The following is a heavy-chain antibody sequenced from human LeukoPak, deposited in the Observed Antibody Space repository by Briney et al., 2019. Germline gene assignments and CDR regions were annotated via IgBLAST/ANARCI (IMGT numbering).Heavy chain of an antibody. J-gene: IGHJ5*02. D-gene: IGHD6-19*01. V-gene: IGHV4-59*01. CDR3: ARSSGWYGSNWFDP. CDR1: GGSISSYY. CDR2: TYYSGST. Sequence: PSETLSLTCTVSGGSISSYYWSWIRQPPGKGLEWIGYTYYSGSTNYNPSLKSRVTISVDTSKNQFSLKLSSMTAADTAVYYCARSSGWYGSNWFDPWGQGTLVTVSS.